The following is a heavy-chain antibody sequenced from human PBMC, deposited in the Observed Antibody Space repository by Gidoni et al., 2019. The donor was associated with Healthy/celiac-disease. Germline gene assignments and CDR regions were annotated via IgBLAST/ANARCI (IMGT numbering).Heavy chain of an antibody. CDR1: GFTVSSNY. Sequence: EVQLVETGGGLIQPGGSLRLSCAASGFTVSSNYMSWVHQAPGKGLEWVSVIYSGGSTYYADSVKGRFTISRDNSKNTLYLQMNSLRAEDTAVYYCATLVVPAANDAFDIWGQGTMVTVSS. D-gene: IGHD2-2*01. V-gene: IGHV3-53*02. J-gene: IGHJ3*02. CDR3: ATLVVPAANDAFDI. CDR2: IYSGGST.